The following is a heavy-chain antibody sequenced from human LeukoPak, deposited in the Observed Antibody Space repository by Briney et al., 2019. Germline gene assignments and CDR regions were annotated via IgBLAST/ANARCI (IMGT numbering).Heavy chain of an antibody. Sequence: SETLSLTCTVSGGSISSYYWSWIRQPPGKGLEWIGYIYYSGSTNYNPSLKSRVTISVKTSKNQFSLKMSSVTAADTAVYFCARGGPPGYYYDYYMDVWGKGTTVTISS. J-gene: IGHJ6*03. CDR3: ARGGPPGYYYDYYMDV. CDR1: GGSISSYY. CDR2: IYYSGST. V-gene: IGHV4-59*01.